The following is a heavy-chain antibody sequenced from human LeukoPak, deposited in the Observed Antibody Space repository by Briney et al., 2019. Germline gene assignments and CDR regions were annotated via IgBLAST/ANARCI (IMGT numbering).Heavy chain of an antibody. J-gene: IGHJ6*03. V-gene: IGHV1-69*06. CDR3: ARDKRIAVRGSYYYYMDV. D-gene: IGHD6-19*01. Sequence: GASVKVSCKASGGTFSSYAISWVRQAPGQGLEWMGGIIPIFGTANYAQKFQGRVTITADKSTSTAYMELSSLRSEDTAVYYCARDKRIAVRGSYYYYMDVWGKGTTVTVSS. CDR2: IIPIFGTA. CDR1: GGTFSSYA.